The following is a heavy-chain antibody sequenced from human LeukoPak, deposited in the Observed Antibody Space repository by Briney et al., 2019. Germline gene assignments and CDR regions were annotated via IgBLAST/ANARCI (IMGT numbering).Heavy chain of an antibody. CDR2: ISSSSSTI. CDR1: GFTFSSYS. CDR3: ARVRGYSYDY. J-gene: IGHJ4*02. Sequence: GGSLRLSCAASGFTFSSYSMNWVRQAPGKGLEWVSYISSSSSTIYYADSVKGRFTISRDNSKNTLYLQMNSLRAEDTAVYYCARVRGYSYDYWGQGTLVTVSS. V-gene: IGHV3-48*01. D-gene: IGHD5-18*01.